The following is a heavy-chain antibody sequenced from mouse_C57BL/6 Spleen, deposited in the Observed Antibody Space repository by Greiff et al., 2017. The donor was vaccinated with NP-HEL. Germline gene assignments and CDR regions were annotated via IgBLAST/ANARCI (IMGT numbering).Heavy chain of an antibody. D-gene: IGHD3-2*02. CDR3: ARWGSSGYTTEGFDY. Sequence: QVQLQQPGAELVKPGASVKMSCKASGYTFTSYWITWVKQRPGQGLEWIGDIYPGSGSTNYNEKFKSKATLTVDTSSSTAYMQLSSLTSEDSAVYYCARWGSSGYTTEGFDYWGQGTTLTVSS. J-gene: IGHJ2*01. CDR1: GYTFTSYW. CDR2: IYPGSGST. V-gene: IGHV1-55*01.